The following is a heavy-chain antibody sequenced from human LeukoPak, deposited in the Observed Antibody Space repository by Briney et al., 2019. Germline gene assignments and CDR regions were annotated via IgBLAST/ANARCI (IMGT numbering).Heavy chain of an antibody. CDR3: TRARREQGYVYGADFFDY. CDR2: STLKDGGT. CDR1: GFSLTGCC. J-gene: IGHJ4*02. V-gene: IGHV1-2*02. D-gene: IGHD5-18*01. Sequence: ASVTLSCKASGFSLTGCCNHWVRHAHAPRIERMCFSTLKDGGTYFADNFEGMVTLTSDTPTNTAYMELTKLKADDTAVYYCTRARREQGYVYGADFFDYWGQGTLVIVS.